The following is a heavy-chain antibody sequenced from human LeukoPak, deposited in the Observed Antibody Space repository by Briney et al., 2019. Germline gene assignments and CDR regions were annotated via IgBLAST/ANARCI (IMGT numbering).Heavy chain of an antibody. CDR1: GFTFSNDW. Sequence: GGSLRLACAASGFTFSNDWMHWVRQVPGKGLVWVSRTNPGGSNTAYADSVKGRFTISRDNARNTLYLQMDSLRAEDTAVYYCARSNQADDYWGQGTLVTVSS. V-gene: IGHV3-74*01. J-gene: IGHJ4*02. CDR2: TNPGGSNT. D-gene: IGHD1-14*01. CDR3: ARSNQADDY.